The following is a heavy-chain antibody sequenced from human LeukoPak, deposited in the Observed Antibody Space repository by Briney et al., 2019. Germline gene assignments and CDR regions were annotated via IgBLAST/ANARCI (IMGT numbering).Heavy chain of an antibody. D-gene: IGHD3-10*01. CDR3: ARPHMVRGVMGWFDP. CDR1: GVSISSYD. CDR2: IYYRGST. V-gene: IGHV4-59*08. Sequence: SGTLSLTCTVSGVSISSYDWSSIREPPGQRLECIGDIYYRGSTNYDPSLKSRVPISVDTSKNQFSLKLSSVTAADTAVHYCARPHMVRGVMGWFDPWGQGNLVTVSS. J-gene: IGHJ5*02.